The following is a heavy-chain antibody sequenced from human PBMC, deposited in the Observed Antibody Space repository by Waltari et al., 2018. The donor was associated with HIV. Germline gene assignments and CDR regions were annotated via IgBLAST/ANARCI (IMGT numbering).Heavy chain of an antibody. CDR2: MNPNSGNI. J-gene: IGHJ5*02. CDR1: GYTFTNYD. D-gene: IGHD3-16*01. CDR3: ARGRSRVLGGHWFDP. Sequence: KTSGYTFTNYDINWVRQASGQGLEWMTWMNPNSGNIGYERKFQGRATVTMNTSISTVYLELSSLKSEDTAVYYCARGRSRVLGGHWFDPWGQGTLVTVSS. V-gene: IGHV1-8*01.